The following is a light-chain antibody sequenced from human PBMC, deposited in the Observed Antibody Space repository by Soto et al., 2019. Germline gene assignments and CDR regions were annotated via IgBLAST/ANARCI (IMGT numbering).Light chain of an antibody. CDR1: QSVSSSY. V-gene: IGKV3-20*01. CDR3: QQYVNWPKT. CDR2: GAS. J-gene: IGKJ1*01. Sequence: EIVLTQSPGTLSLSPGERATLSCRASQSVSSSYLAWYQQKPGQAPRLLIHGASSRATGIPGRFSGSGSGTEFTLTISSLQSEDYGVYFCQQYVNWPKTFGHGTKVDIK.